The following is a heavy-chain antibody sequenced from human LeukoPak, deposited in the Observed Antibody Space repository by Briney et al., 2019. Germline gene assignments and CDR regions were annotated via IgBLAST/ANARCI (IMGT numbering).Heavy chain of an antibody. CDR2: INHSGST. Sequence: SETLSLTCAVYGGSFRGYYWSWIRQPPGKGLEWVGEINHSGSTNYNPSPKSRVTISLDTSMKKFSLKLNSVTAADTAVYYCASTERCSTTCPLDYWGQGTLVTVSS. D-gene: IGHD2-2*01. V-gene: IGHV4-34*01. CDR3: ASTERCSTTCPLDY. J-gene: IGHJ4*02. CDR1: GGSFRGYY.